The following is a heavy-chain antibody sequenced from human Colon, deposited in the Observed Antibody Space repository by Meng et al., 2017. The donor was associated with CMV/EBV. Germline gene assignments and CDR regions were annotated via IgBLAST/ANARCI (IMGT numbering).Heavy chain of an antibody. V-gene: IGHV3-30*02. Sequence: SCAASGFSLSYYGMFWVRQAPGKGLEWVAFIRHDGTKKYYVDSVKGRFTISRDNSKNTLSLEMSSLRPDDTAVYYCAKQKLDPTDPFDIWGLGKMVTVSS. D-gene: IGHD6-6*01. J-gene: IGHJ3*02. CDR3: AKQKLDPTDPFDI. CDR2: IRHDGTKK. CDR1: GFSLSYYG.